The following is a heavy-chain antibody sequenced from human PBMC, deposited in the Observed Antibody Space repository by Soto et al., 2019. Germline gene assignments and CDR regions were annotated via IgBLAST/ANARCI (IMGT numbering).Heavy chain of an antibody. CDR3: AQKDHYGDYVDY. Sequence: SGPTLVNSTQTLTLTCTFSGFSLSTSVVGVGWNRQPPGKALEWLALIYWDDDKHYSPSLKSRLTITKDTSKNQVVLTMTNMDPVDTATYYCAQKDHYGDYVDYWGQGTLVTVSS. J-gene: IGHJ4*02. CDR2: IYWDDDK. CDR1: GFSLSTSVVG. D-gene: IGHD4-17*01. V-gene: IGHV2-5*02.